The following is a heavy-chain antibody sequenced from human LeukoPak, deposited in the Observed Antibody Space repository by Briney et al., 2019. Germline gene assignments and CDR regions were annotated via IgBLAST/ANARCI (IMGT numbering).Heavy chain of an antibody. J-gene: IGHJ4*02. CDR2: IWYDGSSK. CDR1: TFTFNSYG. CDR3: ARSVDFWSGYQDY. V-gene: IGHV3-33*01. D-gene: IGHD3-3*01. Sequence: GGSLRLSCAASTFTFNSYGMHWVRQAPGKGLEWVAVIWYDGSSKYYAASVKGRFTISRDNSKNTLYLQMNSLRAEDTAVYYCARSVDFWSGYQDYWGQGTLVTVSS.